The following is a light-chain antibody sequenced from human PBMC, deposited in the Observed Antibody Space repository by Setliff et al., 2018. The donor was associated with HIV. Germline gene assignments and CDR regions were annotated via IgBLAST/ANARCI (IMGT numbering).Light chain of an antibody. V-gene: IGLV2-23*01. CDR1: SSDVGRYNL. CDR2: QAS. J-gene: IGLJ1*01. CDR3: CSNTGSNTYV. Sequence: QPALAQPASVSGSPGQSITISCTGTSSDVGRYNLVSWYQQHPGKAPKLIIYQASKRPSGVSNRFSGSKSGNTASLTISGLQADDEADYYCCSNTGSNTYVFGAGTKVTVL.